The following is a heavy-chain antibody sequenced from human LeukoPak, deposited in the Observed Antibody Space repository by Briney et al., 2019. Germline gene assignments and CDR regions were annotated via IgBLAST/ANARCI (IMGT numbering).Heavy chain of an antibody. CDR3: ARLAAAGTAVAGTPYYYYYGMDV. CDR2: IYYSGST. J-gene: IGHJ6*02. CDR1: GGSISSYY. Sequence: SETLSLTCTVSGGSISSYYWSWIRQPPGKGLEWIGYIYYSGSTNYNPSLKSRVTISVDTSQNQFSMKLSSVTAEDTAVYYCARLAAAGTAVAGTPYYYYYGMDVWGQGTTVTVSS. V-gene: IGHV4-59*08. D-gene: IGHD6-19*01.